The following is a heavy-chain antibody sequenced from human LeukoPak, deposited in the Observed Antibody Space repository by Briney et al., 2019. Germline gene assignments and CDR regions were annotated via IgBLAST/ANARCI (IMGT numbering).Heavy chain of an antibody. Sequence: PGGSLRLSCAASGFTFSSYWMHWVRQAPGKGLVWVSRINTDGSSTSYADSVKGRFTISRDNAKNTLYLQMNSLRAEDTAVYYCARSLGYCSSTSCYAKYMDVWGKGTTVTVSS. D-gene: IGHD2-2*01. V-gene: IGHV3-74*01. CDR3: ARSLGYCSSTSCYAKYMDV. CDR2: INTDGSST. CDR1: GFTFSSYW. J-gene: IGHJ6*03.